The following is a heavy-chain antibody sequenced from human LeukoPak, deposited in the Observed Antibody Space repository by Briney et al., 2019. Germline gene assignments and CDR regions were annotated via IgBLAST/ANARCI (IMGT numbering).Heavy chain of an antibody. D-gene: IGHD2-2*01. Sequence: ASVKISCKASGYTFTGYDMHCVRQAPGQGIEWMGWINPNSGGTNYAQKFQGRVTMTRDTSISTAYMELSRLRSDDTAVYYCARDCSSTSCYDYWGQGTLVTVSS. V-gene: IGHV1-2*02. CDR1: GYTFTGYD. J-gene: IGHJ4*02. CDR2: INPNSGGT. CDR3: ARDCSSTSCYDY.